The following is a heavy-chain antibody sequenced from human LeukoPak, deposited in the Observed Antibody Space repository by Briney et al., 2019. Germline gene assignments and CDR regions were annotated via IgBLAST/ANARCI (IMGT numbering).Heavy chain of an antibody. CDR3: ARDQYSSGWDYYYYGMDV. CDR1: GYTFTGYY. CDR2: INPNSGGT. V-gene: IGHV1-2*02. D-gene: IGHD6-19*01. J-gene: IGHJ6*02. Sequence: ASVKVSCKASGYTFTGYYMHWVRQAPGQGLEWMGWINPNSGGTNYAQKFQGRVTMTRDTSISTAYMELSRLRSDDTAVYYCARDQYSSGWDYYYYGMDVWGQGTTVTVSS.